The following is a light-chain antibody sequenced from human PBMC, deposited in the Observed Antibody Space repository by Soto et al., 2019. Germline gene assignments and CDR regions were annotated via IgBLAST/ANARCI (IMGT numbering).Light chain of an antibody. CDR3: QQYNNWPPIT. V-gene: IGKV3-20*01. J-gene: IGKJ5*01. Sequence: EIVLTQSPGTLSLSPGERATLSCRAIQSVSNNYLAWYQQKPGQAPRLLIYGASNRATGIPDRFSGSGSGTDFTLTISSLESDDFAIYYCQQYNNWPPITFGQGTRLEIK. CDR1: QSVSNNY. CDR2: GAS.